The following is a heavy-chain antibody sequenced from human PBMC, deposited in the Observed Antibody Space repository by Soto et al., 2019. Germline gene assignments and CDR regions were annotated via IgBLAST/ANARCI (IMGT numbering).Heavy chain of an antibody. J-gene: IGHJ4*02. D-gene: IGHD6-19*01. V-gene: IGHV4-34*01. CDR2: INHSGST. Sequence: ASETLSLTCAVYGGSFSGYYWSWIRQPPGKGLEWIGEINHSGSTNYNPSLKSRVTISVDTSKNQFSLKLSSVTAADTAVYYCARGRRSAVAGTKGSYYFDYWGQGTLVTVSS. CDR3: ARGRRSAVAGTKGSYYFDY. CDR1: GGSFSGYY.